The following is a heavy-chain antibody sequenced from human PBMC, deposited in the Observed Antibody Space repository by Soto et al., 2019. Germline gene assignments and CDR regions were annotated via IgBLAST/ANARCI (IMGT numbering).Heavy chain of an antibody. CDR1: GGSISSYY. V-gene: IGHV4-59*01. Sequence: QVQLQESGPGLVKPSETLSLTCTVSGGSISSYYWSWIRQPPGKGLEWIGYIYYSGSTNYNPSLTSRVTISVDTSKNQFSLKLSSVTAADTAVYYCARTVDILTGYYFDYWGQGTLVTVSS. CDR2: IYYSGST. J-gene: IGHJ4*02. CDR3: ARTVDILTGYYFDY. D-gene: IGHD3-9*01.